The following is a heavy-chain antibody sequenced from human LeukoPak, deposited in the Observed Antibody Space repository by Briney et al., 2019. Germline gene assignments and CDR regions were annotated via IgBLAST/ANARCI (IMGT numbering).Heavy chain of an antibody. D-gene: IGHD6-19*01. CDR1: GFTFSKYW. J-gene: IGHJ4*02. V-gene: IGHV3-74*01. CDR3: ATKQWLAPPPDS. Sequence: GGSLRLSCAASGFTFSKYWMLWVRQAPGKGLGSVSRINTDGTVTTYADSVKGRFTVSRDNADNTMFLQMNSVRGEDTAVYYCATKQWLAPPPDSWGQGTPVTVSS. CDR2: INTDGTVT.